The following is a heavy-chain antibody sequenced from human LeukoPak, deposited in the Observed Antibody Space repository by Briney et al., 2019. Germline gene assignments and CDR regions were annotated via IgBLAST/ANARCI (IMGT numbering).Heavy chain of an antibody. V-gene: IGHV3-11*05. CDR1: GFTFSDYY. Sequence: GGSLRLSGAASGFTFSDYYMSWIRQAPGKGLEWISYISSSGSYTIYADSVKGRFTISRDNAKNSLYLQMNSLRAEDTAIYYCARDSPDYGGKGFDYWGQGTLVTVSS. CDR2: ISSSGSYT. D-gene: IGHD4-23*01. J-gene: IGHJ4*02. CDR3: ARDSPDYGGKGFDY.